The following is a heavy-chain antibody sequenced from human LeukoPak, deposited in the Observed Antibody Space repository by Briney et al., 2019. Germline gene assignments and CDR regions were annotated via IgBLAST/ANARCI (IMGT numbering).Heavy chain of an antibody. J-gene: IGHJ4*02. Sequence: SETLSLTCAVYGGSFSGYYWSWIRQPPGKGLEWIGEINHSGSTNYNPSLKSRVTISVDTSKNQFSLKLSSVTAADTAVYCCARVRLLGYCSSTSCYNYFDYWGQGTLVTVSS. V-gene: IGHV4-34*01. CDR3: ARVRLLGYCSSTSCYNYFDY. CDR2: INHSGST. D-gene: IGHD2-2*02. CDR1: GGSFSGYY.